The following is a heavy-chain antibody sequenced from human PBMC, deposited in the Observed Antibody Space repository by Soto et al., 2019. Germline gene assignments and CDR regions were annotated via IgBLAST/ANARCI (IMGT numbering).Heavy chain of an antibody. J-gene: IGHJ4*02. D-gene: IGHD6-13*01. Sequence: EVQLLESGGGLVQPGGSLRLFCAASGSTFSNYAVTWVRQAPGKGLEWVSTISGSGGSTYYADSVKGRFTISRDNSKNTLYLQMNSLRAEDTAVYYCAKDQGSSWYEIDYWGQGTLVTVSS. CDR1: GSTFSNYA. CDR3: AKDQGSSWYEIDY. V-gene: IGHV3-23*01. CDR2: ISGSGGST.